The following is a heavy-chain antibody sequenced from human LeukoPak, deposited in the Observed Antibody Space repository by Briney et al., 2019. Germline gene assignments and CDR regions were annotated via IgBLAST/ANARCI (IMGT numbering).Heavy chain of an antibody. D-gene: IGHD1-26*01. Sequence: GGSLRLSCAASGFTFTTYTMNWVRQAPGKGLEWVSSISGSGAYIYYADSVKGRFTISRDNVKNSLYLQMNSLRAEDTAVYYCASRPWDTGYWGQGTLVTVSS. J-gene: IGHJ4*02. V-gene: IGHV3-21*01. CDR1: GFTFTTYT. CDR2: ISGSGAYI. CDR3: ASRPWDTGY.